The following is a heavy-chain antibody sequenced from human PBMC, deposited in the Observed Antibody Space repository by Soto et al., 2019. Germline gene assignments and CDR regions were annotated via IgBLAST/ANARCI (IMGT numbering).Heavy chain of an antibody. CDR2: INSDGSST. CDR3: ARDYYRSSWYCDY. J-gene: IGHJ4*02. D-gene: IGHD6-13*01. V-gene: IGHV3-74*01. CDR1: GFTFSSHW. Sequence: EVQLVESGGGLVQPGGSLRLSCAASGFTFSSHWMYWVRQAPGKGLVWVSCINSDGSSTRYADSVKGRFTISRDNAKNTLYLQMNSLRAEDTAVYYCARDYYRSSWYCDYWGQGTLVTVSS.